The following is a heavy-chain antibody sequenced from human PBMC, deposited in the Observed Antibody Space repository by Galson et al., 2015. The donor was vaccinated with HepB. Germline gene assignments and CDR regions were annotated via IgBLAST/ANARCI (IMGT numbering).Heavy chain of an antibody. CDR3: AREPYSSGWSKRGRYFDY. J-gene: IGHJ4*02. D-gene: IGHD6-19*01. Sequence: SLRLSCAASGFISNSYAMTWVRQAPGKGLEWVAFISYDGSNKYYADSVKGRFTISRDNSKNTLYLQMNSLRPEDTAVYYCAREPYSSGWSKRGRYFDYWGQGALVTVSS. CDR2: ISYDGSNK. V-gene: IGHV3-30-3*01. CDR1: GFISNSYA.